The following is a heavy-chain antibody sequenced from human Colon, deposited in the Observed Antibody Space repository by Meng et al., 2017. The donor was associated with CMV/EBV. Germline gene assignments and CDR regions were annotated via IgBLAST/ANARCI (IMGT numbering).Heavy chain of an antibody. V-gene: IGHV3-64*02. J-gene: IGHJ2*01. CDR1: GFTFNWYS. D-gene: IGHD1-14*01. CDR3: AREDGGPDHWYLDL. Sequence: GGSLRLSCAASGFTFNWYSIHWVRQAPGKSLEFVSVISGEGRVTVHADSVRGRFTISRDNSKKTVSLQMGSLRLEDTAVYYCAREDGGPDHWYLDLWGRGTLVTVSS. CDR2: ISGEGRVT.